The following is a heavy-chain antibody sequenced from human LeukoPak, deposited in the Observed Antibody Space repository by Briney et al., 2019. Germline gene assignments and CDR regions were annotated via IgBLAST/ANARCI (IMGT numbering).Heavy chain of an antibody. CDR1: GFTFSSYG. J-gene: IGHJ3*02. V-gene: IGHV3-33*01. CDR2: IWYDGSNK. CDR3: ARAAMVRGADAFDI. D-gene: IGHD3-10*01. Sequence: GRSLRLPCAASGFTFSSYGMHWVRQAPGKGLEWVAVIWYDGSNKYYADSVKGRFTISRDNSKNTLYLQMNSLRAEDTAVYYCARAAMVRGADAFDIWGQGTMVTVSS.